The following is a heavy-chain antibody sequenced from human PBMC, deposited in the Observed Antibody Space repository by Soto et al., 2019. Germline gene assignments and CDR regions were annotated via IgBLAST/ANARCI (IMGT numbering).Heavy chain of an antibody. D-gene: IGHD5-18*01. CDR3: ARTSMQSRGYSYGHGGMDV. CDR1: GYSFSSHW. V-gene: IGHV5-51*01. J-gene: IGHJ6*02. CDR2: IYPGDSDT. Sequence: PGESLKISCRGSGYSFSSHWIGWVRQMPGKGLEWMGIIYPGDSDTRYSPSFQGQVTISADKSASTAYLHWSSLKASDTAMYYCARTSMQSRGYSYGHGGMDVWGQGTTVTVSS.